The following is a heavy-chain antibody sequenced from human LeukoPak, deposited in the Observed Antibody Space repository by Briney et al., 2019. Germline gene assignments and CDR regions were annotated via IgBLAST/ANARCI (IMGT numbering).Heavy chain of an antibody. CDR3: ARYRTGSFDY. CDR1: GGSISSDY. CDR2: IYYSGSA. J-gene: IGHJ4*02. Sequence: SETLSLTCTVSGGSISSDYWSCIRQPPGKGLEWIGYIYYSGSANYNPSLKSRVTISADTSKNQFSLKLSSVTAADTAVYYCARYRTGSFDYWGQGTLVTVSS. D-gene: IGHD2-8*02. V-gene: IGHV4-59*01.